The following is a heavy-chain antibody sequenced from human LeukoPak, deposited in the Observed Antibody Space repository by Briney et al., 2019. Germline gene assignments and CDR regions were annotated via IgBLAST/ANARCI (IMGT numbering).Heavy chain of an antibody. D-gene: IGHD3-10*01. V-gene: IGHV3-23*01. J-gene: IGHJ6*03. CDR2: ISGSGGST. Sequence: PGGSLRLSCAASGFTFSNYWMSWVRQAPGKGLEWVSAISGSGGSTYYADSVKGRFTISRDNSKNTLYLQMNSLRAEDTAVYYCAKVVRGVNYYMDVWGKGTTVTVSS. CDR1: GFTFSNYW. CDR3: AKVVRGVNYYMDV.